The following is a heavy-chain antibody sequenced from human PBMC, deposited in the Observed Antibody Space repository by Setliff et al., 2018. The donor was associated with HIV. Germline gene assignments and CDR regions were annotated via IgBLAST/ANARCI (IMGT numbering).Heavy chain of an antibody. J-gene: IGHJ5*02. D-gene: IGHD5-18*01. Sequence: ASVKVSCKASGYTFTSYGISWVRQAPGQGLEWMGWISAYNGNTNYAQKLQGRVTMTTDASTSTAYMELRSLSSEDTAVYYCVRLGYSFSYRWWFDPWGQGTLVTVSS. CDR2: ISAYNGNT. CDR1: GYTFTSYG. V-gene: IGHV1-18*01. CDR3: VRLGYSFSYRWWFDP.